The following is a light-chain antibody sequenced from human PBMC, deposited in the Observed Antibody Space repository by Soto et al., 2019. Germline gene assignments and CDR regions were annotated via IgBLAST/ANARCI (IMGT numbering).Light chain of an antibody. CDR2: GSS. J-gene: IGKJ1*01. Sequence: EVVWTTSPGTLSLATGERATLSCRASQSVSSSYLAWYQQIPGQAPRRLISGSSSRVTGIPDRFSGSGSGTVFTLIISRLEPEDFAVYYCQQYVSSPRTFGLGSKV. CDR3: QQYVSSPRT. V-gene: IGKV3-20*01. CDR1: QSVSSSY.